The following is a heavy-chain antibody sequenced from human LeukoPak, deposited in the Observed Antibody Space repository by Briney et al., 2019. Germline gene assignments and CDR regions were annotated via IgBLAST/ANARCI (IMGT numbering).Heavy chain of an antibody. CDR2: INHSGSA. CDR1: GASFSDYY. CDR3: TRERASNNYNNWFDP. Sequence: SETLSLTCAVYGASFSDYYWTWIRQPPGKGLEWIGEINHSGSANYNPSLTSRVTISVDKSKNQFFLRLSPVTAADSGTYYCTRERASNNYNNWFDPWGQGTLVTVSS. D-gene: IGHD4-11*01. J-gene: IGHJ5*02. V-gene: IGHV4-34*01.